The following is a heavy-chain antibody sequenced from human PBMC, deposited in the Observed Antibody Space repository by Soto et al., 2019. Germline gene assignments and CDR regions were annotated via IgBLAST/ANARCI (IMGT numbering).Heavy chain of an antibody. CDR2: IYYSGST. CDR1: GGSISSYY. Sequence: PSETLSLTCTVSGGSISSYYWSWIRQPPGKGLEWIGYIYYSGSTNYNPSLKSRVTISVDTSKNQFSLKLSSVTAADTAVYYCARDWGCDVCGGSCSHYGMDVCGQRTTVTVS. V-gene: IGHV4-59*01. J-gene: IGHJ6*02. D-gene: IGHD2-15*01. CDR3: ARDWGCDVCGGSCSHYGMDV.